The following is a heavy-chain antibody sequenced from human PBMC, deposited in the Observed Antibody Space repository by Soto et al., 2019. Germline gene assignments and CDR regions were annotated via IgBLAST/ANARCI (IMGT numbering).Heavy chain of an antibody. CDR3: TTLRPSGYCSSTSCPGP. CDR1: GFTFSNAW. V-gene: IGHV3-15*01. D-gene: IGHD2-2*01. J-gene: IGHJ5*02. Sequence: VGSLRLSCAASGFTFSNAWMSWVRQAPGKGLEWVGRIKSKTDGGTTDYAAPVKGRFTISRDDSKNTLYLQMNSLKTEDTAVYYCTTLRPSGYCSSTSCPGPWGQGTLVTVSS. CDR2: IKSKTDGGTT.